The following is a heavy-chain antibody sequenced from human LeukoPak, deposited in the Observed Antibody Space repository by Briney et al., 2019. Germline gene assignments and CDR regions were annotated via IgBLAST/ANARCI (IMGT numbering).Heavy chain of an antibody. Sequence: ASVKVSCKASGYTFTGYYMHWVQQAPGQGLEWMGWINPNSGGTNYAQKFQGRVTMTRDTSISTAYMELSRLRSDDTAVYYCATFNYDFWSGYHHWGQGTLVTVSS. V-gene: IGHV1-2*02. CDR2: INPNSGGT. CDR3: ATFNYDFWSGYHH. J-gene: IGHJ4*02. D-gene: IGHD3-3*01. CDR1: GYTFTGYY.